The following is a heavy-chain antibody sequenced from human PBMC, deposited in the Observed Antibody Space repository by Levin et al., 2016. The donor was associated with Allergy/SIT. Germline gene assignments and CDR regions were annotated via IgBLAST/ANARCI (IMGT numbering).Heavy chain of an antibody. CDR1: GFTVSSNY. D-gene: IGHD6-13*01. CDR2: IYSGGST. CDR3: ARGKQQQLGWFDP. V-gene: IGHV3-53*01. Sequence: GESLKISCAASGFTVSSNYMSWVRQAPGKGLEWVSVIYSGGSTYYADSVKGRFTISRDNSKNTLYLQMNSLRAEDTAVYYCARGKQQQLGWFDPWGQGILVTVSS. J-gene: IGHJ5*02.